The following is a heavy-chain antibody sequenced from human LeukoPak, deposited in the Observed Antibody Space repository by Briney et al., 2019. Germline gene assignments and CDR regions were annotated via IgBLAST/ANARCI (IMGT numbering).Heavy chain of an antibody. CDR3: ARAVFRCSGGSCYGGWFDP. CDR1: GGSFSGYY. J-gene: IGHJ5*02. V-gene: IGHV4-34*01. Sequence: SETLSLTCAVYGGSFSGYYWSWIRQPPGKRLEWIGEINHSGSTNYNPSLKSRVTISVDTSKNQFSLKLSSVTAADTAVYYCARAVFRCSGGSCYGGWFDPWGQGTLVTVSS. CDR2: INHSGST. D-gene: IGHD2-15*01.